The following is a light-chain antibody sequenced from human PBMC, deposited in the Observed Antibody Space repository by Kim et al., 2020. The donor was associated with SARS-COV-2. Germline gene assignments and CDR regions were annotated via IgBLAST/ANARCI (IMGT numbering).Light chain of an antibody. V-gene: IGLV2-14*01. J-gene: IGLJ3*02. CDR2: DVN. CDR3: SSYAGSSTWV. CDR1: SSDVGGYNY. Sequence: QSALTQPPSVSGSPGQSVTISCTGTSSDVGGYNYVSWYQQHPGKAPKLMIYDVNKRPSGVPNRFSGSKSGNTASLTISGLQAEDEADYYCSSYAGSSTWVFGGGTKLTVL.